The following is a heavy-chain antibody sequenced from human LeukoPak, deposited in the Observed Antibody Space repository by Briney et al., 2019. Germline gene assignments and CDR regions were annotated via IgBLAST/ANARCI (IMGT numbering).Heavy chain of an antibody. V-gene: IGHV1-69*04. CDR1: GGTFSSYA. J-gene: IGHJ4*02. CDR3: ARDGTTTTRKTVDY. CDR2: IIPILGIA. Sequence: GPPVKVSCKASGGTFSSYAISWVRQAPGQGLEWMGRIIPILGIANYAQKFQGRVTITADKSTSTAYMELRSLRSDDTAVYYCARDGTTTTRKTVDYWGQGTLVTVSS. D-gene: IGHD5-24*01.